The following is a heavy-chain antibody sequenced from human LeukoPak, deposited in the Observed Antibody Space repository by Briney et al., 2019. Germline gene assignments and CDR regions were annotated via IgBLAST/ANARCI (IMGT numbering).Heavy chain of an antibody. D-gene: IGHD4-23*01. J-gene: IGHJ4*02. CDR1: GYTLTELS. CDR3: ATSNDYGGNYNFDY. Sequence: ASVKVSCKVSGYTLTELSMHWVRQAPGKGLEWMGGFDPEDGETIYAQKFQGRVTMTEDTSTDTAYMELSSLRSEDTAVYCCATSNDYGGNYNFDYWGQGTLVTVSS. V-gene: IGHV1-24*01. CDR2: FDPEDGET.